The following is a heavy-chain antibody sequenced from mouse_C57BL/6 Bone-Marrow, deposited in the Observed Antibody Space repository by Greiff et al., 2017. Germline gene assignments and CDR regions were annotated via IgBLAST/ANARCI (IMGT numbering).Heavy chain of an antibody. J-gene: IGHJ2*01. CDR2: INPSNGGT. CDR1: GYTFTSYW. Sequence: QVQLQQPGTELVKPGASVKLSCKASGYTFTSYWMHWVKQRPGQGLEWIGNINPSNGGTNYNEKFKSKATLTVDKYSSTAYLQLSSLTSEESAVDYCARRRLRGDYFDYWGKGTTLTVSS. CDR3: ARRRLRGDYFDY. D-gene: IGHD2-4*01. V-gene: IGHV1-53*01.